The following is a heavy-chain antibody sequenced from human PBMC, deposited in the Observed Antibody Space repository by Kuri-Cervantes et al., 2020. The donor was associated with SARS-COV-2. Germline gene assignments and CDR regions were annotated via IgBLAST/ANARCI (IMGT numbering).Heavy chain of an antibody. CDR3: AGLSPYEWLRFMSPFYYYYGMDA. CDR2: INHSGGT. V-gene: IGHV4-34*01. D-gene: IGHD5-12*01. CDR1: GGSFSGYS. Sequence: AETLSLTCAVYGGSFSGYSWSWIRQPPGKGLEWIGEINHSGGTKYNPSLKSRVTIAVETAKNQFSLKLSSVTAADTTVYYCAGLSPYEWLRFMSPFYYYYGMDAWGQGTPVTVSS. J-gene: IGHJ6*02.